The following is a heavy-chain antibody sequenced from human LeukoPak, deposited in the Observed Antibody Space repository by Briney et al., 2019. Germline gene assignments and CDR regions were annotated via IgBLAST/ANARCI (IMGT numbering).Heavy chain of an antibody. V-gene: IGHV1-2*02. CDR1: GYTFTGYY. CDR2: INPNSGGT. Sequence: ASVKVSCKASGYTFTGYYMHWVRQAPGQGLEWMGWINPNSGGTNYAQKFQVRVTMTRDTSISTAYMELSRLRSDDTAVYYCARVPRGSSWSVGAFDIWGQGTMVTVSS. J-gene: IGHJ3*02. D-gene: IGHD6-13*01. CDR3: ARVPRGSSWSVGAFDI.